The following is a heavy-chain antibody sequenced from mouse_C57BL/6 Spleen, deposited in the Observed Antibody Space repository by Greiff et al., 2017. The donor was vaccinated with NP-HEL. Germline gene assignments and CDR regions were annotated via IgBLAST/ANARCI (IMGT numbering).Heavy chain of an antibody. D-gene: IGHD4-1*01. CDR1: GFTFSDYY. Sequence: DVMLVESEGGLVQPGSSMKLSCTASGFTFSDYYMAWVRQVPEKGLEWVANINYDGSSTYYLDSLKSRFIISRDNATNILYLQMSSLKSEDTATYYCARGDWENFDYWGQGTTLTVSS. CDR3: ARGDWENFDY. V-gene: IGHV5-16*01. J-gene: IGHJ2*01. CDR2: INYDGSST.